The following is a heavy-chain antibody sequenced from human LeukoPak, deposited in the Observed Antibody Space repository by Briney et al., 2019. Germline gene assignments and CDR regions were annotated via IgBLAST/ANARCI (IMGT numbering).Heavy chain of an antibody. CDR3: AGDSSGYDAFDI. CDR2: IYHSGST. D-gene: IGHD3-22*01. J-gene: IGHJ3*02. Sequence: SGTLSLTCAVSGGSISSSNWWSWVRPPPGKGLEWIGEIYHSGSTNYNPSLKSLVTLSVDKSKTQSSLRLSSVTAADTPVYYCAGDSSGYDAFDIWGQGTMVTVSS. CDR1: GGSISSSNW. V-gene: IGHV4-4*02.